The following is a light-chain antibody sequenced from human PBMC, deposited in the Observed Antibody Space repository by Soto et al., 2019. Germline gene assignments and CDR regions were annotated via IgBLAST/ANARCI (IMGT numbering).Light chain of an antibody. CDR3: SSYTSSSTGV. V-gene: IGLV2-14*01. CDR1: NSDVGGYNY. CDR2: DVS. Sequence: QSALTQPASVSGSPGQSITISCTGTNSDVGGYNYVSWYQQHPGKAPKLMIYDVSNRPSGVSNRFSGSKSGNTASLTISGLQAEDEADNYGSSYTSSSTGVFGGGTKRTAL. J-gene: IGLJ3*02.